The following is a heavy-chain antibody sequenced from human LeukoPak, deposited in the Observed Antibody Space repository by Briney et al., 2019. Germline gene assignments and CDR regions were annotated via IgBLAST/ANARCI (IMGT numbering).Heavy chain of an antibody. J-gene: IGHJ4*02. CDR3: ARLGSSGSGSPIDY. D-gene: IGHD3-10*01. CDR1: GGSISYSSYY. Sequence: SETLSLTCTVSGGSISYSSYYWGWIRQPPGKGLEWIGSIHYSGSTYYNPSLKSRVTISVDTSKNQFSLKLSSVTAADTAVYYCARLGSSGSGSPIDYWGQGTLVTVSS. CDR2: IHYSGST. V-gene: IGHV4-39*01.